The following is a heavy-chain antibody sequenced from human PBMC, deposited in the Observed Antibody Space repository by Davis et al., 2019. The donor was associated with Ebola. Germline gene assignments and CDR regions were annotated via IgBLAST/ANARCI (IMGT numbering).Heavy chain of an antibody. Sequence: GSLRLSCTVPGGSISSYYWSWIRQPPGKGLEWIGYIYYSGSTNYNPSLKSRVTISVDTSKNQFSLKLSSVTAADTAVYYCARSQWDSSSSIDYWGQGTLVTVSS. V-gene: IGHV4-59*12. D-gene: IGHD6-6*01. CDR2: IYYSGST. CDR1: GGSISSYY. J-gene: IGHJ4*02. CDR3: ARSQWDSSSSIDY.